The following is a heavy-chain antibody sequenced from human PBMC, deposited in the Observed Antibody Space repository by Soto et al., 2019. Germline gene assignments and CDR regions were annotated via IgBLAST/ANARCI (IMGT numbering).Heavy chain of an antibody. CDR2: IKSKTHGGTT. D-gene: IGHD2-2*01. CDR1: GFTFDNAW. V-gene: IGHV3-15*01. J-gene: IGHJ4*02. Sequence: LSCAASGFTFDNAWLSWFRKAPGKGLEWVGRIKSKTHGGTTEYAAAVKGRFTISRDDSKNTLYLQMNSLKTEDTAVYSCDSLIGRIVPRTFVFWGQGTLVTVSS. CDR3: DSLIGRIVPRTFVF.